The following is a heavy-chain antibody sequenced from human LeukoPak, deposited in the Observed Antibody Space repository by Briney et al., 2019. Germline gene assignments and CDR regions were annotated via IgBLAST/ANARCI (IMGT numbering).Heavy chain of an antibody. V-gene: IGHV3-74*01. J-gene: IGHJ4*02. CDR2: IDRDGSRI. D-gene: IGHD4-23*01. CDR1: GFTFSSYW. Sequence: GGSLRLSCAVSGFTFSSYWMHWVRQAPGKGLVRVSRIDRDGSRINYADSVKGRFTISRDNGKNTLFLQMNSLRTEDAAVYYCVRGNDYGGPHYWGQGTLVTVSS. CDR3: VRGNDYGGPHY.